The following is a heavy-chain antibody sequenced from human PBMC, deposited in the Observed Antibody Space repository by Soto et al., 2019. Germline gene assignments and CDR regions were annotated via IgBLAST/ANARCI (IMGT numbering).Heavy chain of an antibody. CDR2: INAGNGNT. Sequence: ASVKVSCKASGYTFTSYAMHWVRQAPGQRLERMGWINAGNGNTKYSQKFQGRVTITRDTSASTAYMELSSLRSEDTAVYYCARVRYSSGWYKSYYYYGMDVWGQGTTVTVSS. CDR1: GYTFTSYA. J-gene: IGHJ6*02. CDR3: ARVRYSSGWYKSYYYYGMDV. V-gene: IGHV1-3*01. D-gene: IGHD6-19*01.